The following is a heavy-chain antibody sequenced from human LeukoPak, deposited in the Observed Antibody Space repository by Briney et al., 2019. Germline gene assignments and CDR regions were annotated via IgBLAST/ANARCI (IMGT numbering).Heavy chain of an antibody. D-gene: IGHD6-6*01. CDR3: ARDTEQLVYGMDV. V-gene: IGHV3-21*01. Sequence: GGSLRLSCAASGFTFSGYWMHWVRQAPGKGLVWVSSISSSSSYIYYADSVKGRFTISRDNAKNSLYLQMNSLRAEDTAVYYCARDTEQLVYGMDVWGQGTTVTVSS. CDR2: ISSSSSYI. J-gene: IGHJ6*02. CDR1: GFTFSGYW.